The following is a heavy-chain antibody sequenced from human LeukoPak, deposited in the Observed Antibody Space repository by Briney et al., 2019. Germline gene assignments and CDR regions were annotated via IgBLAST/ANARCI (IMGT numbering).Heavy chain of an antibody. D-gene: IGHD3-10*01. CDR3: AREDNAITMVREAVDY. V-gene: IGHV1-18*01. J-gene: IGHJ4*02. CDR2: ISAYNGNT. CDR1: GYTFTSYG. Sequence: ASVKVSCRASGYTFTSYGMSWVRQAPGQGLEWMGWISAYNGNTNYAQKLQGRVTMTTDTFTSTAYMELRSLRSDDTAVYYCAREDNAITMVREAVDYWGQGTLVTVSS.